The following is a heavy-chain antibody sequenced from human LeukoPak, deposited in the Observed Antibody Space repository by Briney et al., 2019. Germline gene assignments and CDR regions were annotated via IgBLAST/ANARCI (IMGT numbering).Heavy chain of an antibody. CDR3: ARGAYYYGSGLPFDP. CDR1: GFTFTGYY. CDR2: INPNSGGT. J-gene: IGHJ5*02. V-gene: IGHV1-2*02. D-gene: IGHD3-10*01. Sequence: ASVKVSCKASGFTFTGYYMHWVRQAPGQGLEWMGWINPNSGGTNYAQKFQGRVTMTRDTSITTAYMELTSLRSDDTAVYYCARGAYYYGSGLPFDPWGQGTLVTVSS.